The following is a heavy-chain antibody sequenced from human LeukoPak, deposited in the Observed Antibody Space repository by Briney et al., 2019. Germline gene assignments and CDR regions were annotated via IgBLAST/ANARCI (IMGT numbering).Heavy chain of an antibody. CDR2: IRDKVKSYTT. Sequence: PGGSLRLSCAASGFTSSDYYMDWVRQAPGKGLEWVGRIRDKVKSYTTEFAASVKGRFTISRDESKNSLDLQMNSLKIEDTAVYYCARGPGALSLNPYLSGMDAWGQGTTVTV. D-gene: IGHD1-26*01. J-gene: IGHJ6*02. CDR3: ARGPGALSLNPYLSGMDA. CDR1: GFTSSDYY. V-gene: IGHV3-72*01.